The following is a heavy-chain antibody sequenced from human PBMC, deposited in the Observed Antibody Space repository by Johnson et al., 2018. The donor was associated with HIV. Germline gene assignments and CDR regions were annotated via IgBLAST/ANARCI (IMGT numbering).Heavy chain of an antibody. CDR2: ISGSGGRT. CDR3: AREPALGGANGGWGAFDI. J-gene: IGHJ3*02. V-gene: IGHV3-23*04. CDR1: GFTFRNYA. Sequence: VQLVESGGDLVQPGGSLRLSCAASGFTFRNYAMSWVRQAPGKGLEWVSAISGSGGRTNYADSVKGRFTISRDNSENTLYLQMSSLRAEDTAVYYCAREPALGGANGGWGAFDIWVQGTMVTVSS. D-gene: IGHD3-16*01.